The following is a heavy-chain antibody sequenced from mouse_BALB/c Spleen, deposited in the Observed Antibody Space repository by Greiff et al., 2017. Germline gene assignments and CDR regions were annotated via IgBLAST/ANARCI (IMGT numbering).Heavy chain of an antibody. Sequence: VKLVESGPGLVAPSQSLSITCTVSGFSLTSYDISWIRQPPGKGLEWLGVIWTGGGTNYNSAFMSRLSISKDNSKSQVFLKMNSLQTDDTAIYYCVRDFLSYDCYSYWYFDVWGAGTTVNVSS. CDR3: VRDFLSYDCYSYWYFDV. J-gene: IGHJ1*01. CDR1: GFSLTSYD. D-gene: IGHD2-3*01. CDR2: IWTGGGT. V-gene: IGHV2-9-2*01.